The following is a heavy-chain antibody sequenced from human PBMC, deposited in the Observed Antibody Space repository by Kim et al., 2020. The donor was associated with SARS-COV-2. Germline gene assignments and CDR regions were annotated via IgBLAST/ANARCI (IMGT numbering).Heavy chain of an antibody. J-gene: IGHJ4*02. CDR3: SVGLQLVIGY. Sequence: GGSLRLSCTASGFTFRNAWLNWVRQAPGKGLEWVGHIKSKNDGGTTDYAGPVKGRFTISRDDSEGTVFLQMNSLTTEDTGVYYCSVGLQLVIGYWGRGTLVTVSS. V-gene: IGHV3-15*01. D-gene: IGHD6-13*01. CDR2: IKSKNDGGTT. CDR1: GFTFRNAW.